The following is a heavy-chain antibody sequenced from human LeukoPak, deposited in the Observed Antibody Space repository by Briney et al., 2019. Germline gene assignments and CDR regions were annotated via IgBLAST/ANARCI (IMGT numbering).Heavy chain of an antibody. CDR2: LYSGGGT. J-gene: IGHJ4*02. CDR3: ARGGDGSGYYYFDY. D-gene: IGHD3-22*01. V-gene: IGHV3-53*01. Sequence: PGGSLRLSCAASGFAVGSNYMNWVRQAPGKGLEWVSVLYSGGGTYYADSVKGRFTISRDISKNTLYLQMNSLRAEDTAVYYCARGGDGSGYYYFDYWGQGTLVTVSS. CDR1: GFAVGSNY.